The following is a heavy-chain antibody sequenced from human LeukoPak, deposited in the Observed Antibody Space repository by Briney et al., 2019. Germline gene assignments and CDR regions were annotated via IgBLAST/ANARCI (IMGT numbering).Heavy chain of an antibody. CDR1: GYTFTSYD. CDR2: MSPNSGNT. J-gene: IGHJ5*02. V-gene: IGHV1-8*01. Sequence: ASVKVSCKASGYTFTSYDINWVRQATGQGLEWMGWMSPNSGNTGYAQKFQGRVTMTRNTSISTAYMELSSLRSEDTAVYYCARGRITGTTEWFDPWGQGTLVTVSS. CDR3: ARGRITGTTEWFDP. D-gene: IGHD1-20*01.